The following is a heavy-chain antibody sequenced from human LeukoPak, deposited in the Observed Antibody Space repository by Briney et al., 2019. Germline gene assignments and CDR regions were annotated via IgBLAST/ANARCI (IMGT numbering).Heavy chain of an antibody. CDR1: GFTFSSYA. J-gene: IGHJ6*02. V-gene: IGHV3-30-3*01. CDR2: ISYDGSNK. D-gene: IGHD2-2*01. Sequence: PGGSLRLSCAASGFTFSSYAMYWVRQAPGKGLEWVAVISYDGSNKYYADSVEGRFTISRDNSKNTLYLQMNSLRAEDTAVYYCARELRVVVVPAAISSSYGMDVWGQGTTVTVSS. CDR3: ARELRVVVVPAAISSSYGMDV.